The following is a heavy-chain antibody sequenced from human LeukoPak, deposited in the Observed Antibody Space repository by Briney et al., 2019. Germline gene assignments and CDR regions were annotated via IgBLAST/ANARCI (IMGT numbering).Heavy chain of an antibody. CDR2: ISAYNGNT. CDR1: GYTFTSYG. CDR3: ARDHQAARAFDY. D-gene: IGHD5-18*01. V-gene: IGHV1-18*01. J-gene: IGHJ4*02. Sequence: ASVKVSCKASGYTFTSYGISWVRQAPGQGLEWMGWISAYNGNTNYGQKLQGRVTMTTDTSTSTAYMELRSLRSDDTAVYYCARDHQAARAFDYWGQGTLVTVSS.